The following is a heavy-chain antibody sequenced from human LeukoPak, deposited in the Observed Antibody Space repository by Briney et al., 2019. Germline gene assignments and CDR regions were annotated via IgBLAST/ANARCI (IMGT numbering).Heavy chain of an antibody. CDR2: IKSKTDGGTT. CDR3: TTTPTKYYDFWSAYNDY. Sequence: GSLRLSCAASGFTFTNAWMNWVRQAPGKGLEWVGRIKSKTDGGTTDYAAPVKGRLTISRDDSKNTLYLQMNSLKTEDTAVYYCTTTPTKYYDFWSAYNDYWGQGTLVTVSS. D-gene: IGHD3-3*01. V-gene: IGHV3-15*07. CDR1: GFTFTNAW. J-gene: IGHJ4*02.